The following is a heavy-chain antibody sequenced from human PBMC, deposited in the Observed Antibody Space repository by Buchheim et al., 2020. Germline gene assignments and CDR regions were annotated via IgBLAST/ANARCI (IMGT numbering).Heavy chain of an antibody. D-gene: IGHD6-19*01. J-gene: IGHJ4*02. CDR3: AKGDHGWTGVLV. CDR1: GFTFSSNA. CDR2: TSDTGGGR. Sequence: EVQLLESGGGLVQPGGSLRLSCAASGFTFSSNAMTWVRQAPGKGLEWVSTTSDTGGGRYYADSVKGRFTISRDNSKNTLYLQMDSLRDEDTAVYYCAKGDHGWTGVLVWGQGTL. V-gene: IGHV3-23*01.